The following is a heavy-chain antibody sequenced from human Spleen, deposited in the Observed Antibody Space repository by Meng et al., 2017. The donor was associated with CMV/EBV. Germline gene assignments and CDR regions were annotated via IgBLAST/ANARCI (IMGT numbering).Heavy chain of an antibody. CDR1: GYSISSGYY. CDR3: ARAIAAADNWFDP. CDR2: IYYSGST. J-gene: IGHJ5*02. V-gene: IGHV4-38-2*02. Sequence: GSLRLSCTVSGYSISSGYYWGWIRQPPGKGLEWIGSIYYSGSTYYNPSLKSRVTISVDTSKNQFSLKLSSVTAADTAVYYCARAIAAADNWFDPWGQGTLVTVSS. D-gene: IGHD6-13*01.